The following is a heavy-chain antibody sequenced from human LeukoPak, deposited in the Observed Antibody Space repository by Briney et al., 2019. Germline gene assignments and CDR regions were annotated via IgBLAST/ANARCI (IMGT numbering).Heavy chain of an antibody. J-gene: IGHJ6*03. CDR1: GGSISSGSYY. V-gene: IGHV4-39*07. CDR2: IYYSGST. D-gene: IGHD2-2*01. CDR3: ARDLLPSTSIYYMDV. Sequence: SETLSLTCTISGGSISSGSYYWGWIRQPPGKGLEWIGSIYYSGSTYYNPSLKTRVTISVDTSKNQFSLKLSSVTAADTAVYYCARDLLPSTSIYYMDVWGKGTTVTVSS.